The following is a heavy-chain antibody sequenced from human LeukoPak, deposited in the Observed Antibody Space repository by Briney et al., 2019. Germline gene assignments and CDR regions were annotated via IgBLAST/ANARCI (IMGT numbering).Heavy chain of an antibody. CDR2: ISGSGGST. D-gene: IGHD2-2*01. J-gene: IGHJ6*02. CDR3: AKAEAPLYLPAAISHYYYYYGMDV. CDR1: GFTFSSYA. Sequence: PGRSLRLSCAASGFTFSSYAMSWVRQAPGKGLEWVSAISGSGGSTYYADSVKGRFTISRDNSKNTLYLQMNSLRAEDTAVYYCAKAEAPLYLPAAISHYYYYYGMDVWGQGTTVTVSS. V-gene: IGHV3-23*01.